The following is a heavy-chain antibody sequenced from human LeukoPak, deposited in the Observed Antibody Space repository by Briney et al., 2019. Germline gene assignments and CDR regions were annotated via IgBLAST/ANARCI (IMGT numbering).Heavy chain of an antibody. D-gene: IGHD2-2*03. CDR1: GGSIGNYY. CDR3: ARGRWKAGMDSPYYFDY. Sequence: SETLSLTCTVSGGSIGNYYWSWIRQPAGKGLEWIWRTHTSGSTNYNPSLKSRVTMSVDTSKSQFSLKLTSVTAADTAVYYCARGRWKAGMDSPYYFDYWGQGTLVTVSS. CDR2: THTSGST. J-gene: IGHJ4*02. V-gene: IGHV4-4*07.